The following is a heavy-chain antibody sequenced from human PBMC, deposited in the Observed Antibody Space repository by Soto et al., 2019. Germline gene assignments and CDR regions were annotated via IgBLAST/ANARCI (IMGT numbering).Heavy chain of an antibody. V-gene: IGHV4-59*01. CDR3: ARYSGRYSYNWFDP. J-gene: IGHJ5*02. Sequence: SETLSLTCTVSGGSLGSYYWSWIRQPPGKGLEWIGYIYYSGTTNYNPSLKSRVTISVDTSKNQFSLKLSSVTAADTAVYYCARYSGRYSYNWFDPWGQGTLVTVSS. D-gene: IGHD1-26*01. CDR2: IYYSGTT. CDR1: GGSLGSYY.